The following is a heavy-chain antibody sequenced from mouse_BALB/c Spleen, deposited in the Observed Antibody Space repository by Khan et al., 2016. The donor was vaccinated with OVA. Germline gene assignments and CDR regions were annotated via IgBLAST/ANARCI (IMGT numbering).Heavy chain of an antibody. CDR2: INTYTGEP. D-gene: IGHD4-1*02. J-gene: IGHJ4*01. CDR1: GYTFTNYG. CDR3: ARSQLLFDAMDY. V-gene: IGHV9-1*02. Sequence: QIQLVQSGPELKKPGETVKISCKASGYTFTNYGMNWVKQAPGKGLKWMGWINTYTGEPTYADDFKGRFAFSLETSASTAYLQINNLKHEDMATYCCARSQLLFDAMDYWGQGTSVTVSS.